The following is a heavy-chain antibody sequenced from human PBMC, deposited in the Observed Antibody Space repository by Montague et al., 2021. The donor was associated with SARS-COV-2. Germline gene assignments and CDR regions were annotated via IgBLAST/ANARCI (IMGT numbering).Heavy chain of an antibody. V-gene: IGHV2-5*04. CDR2: XYWHDNK. CDR3: VRRRSRDGYGMAVFDI. Sequence: PALVKPTQTLTLTCNFSGFSLTTSGEAVGWIRQPPGKALEWLALXYWHDNKYYSPSLKKRLTITNNTSKNHVSLTLTNMDPVDTGTYYCVRRRSRDGYGMAVFDIWGQGTMVTVSS. D-gene: IGHD5-24*01. CDR1: GFSLTTSGEA. J-gene: IGHJ3*02.